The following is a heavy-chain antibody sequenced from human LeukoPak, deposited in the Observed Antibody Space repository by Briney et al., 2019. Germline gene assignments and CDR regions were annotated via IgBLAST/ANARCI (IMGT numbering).Heavy chain of an antibody. CDR3: ALGVRGFMDV. CDR1: GGSFSGCY. Sequence: SETLSLTCNVYGGSFSGCYWSRIRQPPGKGLEWMGEINHSGSTNYNPSLKSRVTISVDTSKNQFSLKLSSVTAADTAVYYWALGVRGFMDVWGKGTTVTVSS. D-gene: IGHD3-10*01. V-gene: IGHV4-34*01. J-gene: IGHJ6*03. CDR2: INHSGST.